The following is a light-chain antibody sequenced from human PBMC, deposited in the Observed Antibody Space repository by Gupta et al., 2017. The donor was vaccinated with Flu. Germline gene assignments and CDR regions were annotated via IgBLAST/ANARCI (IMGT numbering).Light chain of an antibody. Sequence: EIVLTQSPGTLSLSPGERATLSCRASQSVTSSYLAWYQQKPGQAPRLLIYGASSRATGIPDRFSGSGSGTDFTLTISRREQEDFAVYYCQQDGNSTPYTFGQGTKLEIK. J-gene: IGKJ2*01. CDR2: GAS. CDR3: QQDGNSTPYT. V-gene: IGKV3-20*01. CDR1: QSVTSSY.